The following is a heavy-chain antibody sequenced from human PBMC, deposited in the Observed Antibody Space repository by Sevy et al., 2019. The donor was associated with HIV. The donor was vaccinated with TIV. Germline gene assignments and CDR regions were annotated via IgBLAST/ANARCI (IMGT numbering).Heavy chain of an antibody. V-gene: IGHV4-34*01. J-gene: IGHJ4*02. CDR1: GESFSGYF. D-gene: IGHD3-10*02. Sequence: PDTLSLTCAVYGESFSGYFWNWIRHSPGKGLEWIGEINHSGTLKYNPSLKSRVTISVDASKNQLSLHLRSVTATDTAVYYCARGRQAYVVVVPSTVPFDYWGPGTLATVSS. CDR2: INHSGTL. CDR3: ARGRQAYVVVVPSTVPFDY.